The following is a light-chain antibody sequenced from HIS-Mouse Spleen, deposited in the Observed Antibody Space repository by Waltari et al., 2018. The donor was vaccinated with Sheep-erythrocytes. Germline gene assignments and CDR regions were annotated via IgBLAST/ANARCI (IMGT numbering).Light chain of an antibody. V-gene: IGLV3-1*01. J-gene: IGLJ2*01. CDR1: KLGDKY. CDR2: QDS. CDR3: KAWDSSTAV. Sequence: SYELTQPPSVSVSPGQTASITCSGDKLGDKYACWYQQKPGQSPVLVIYQDSKRPSGIPERFSSSNSGNTATLTISGTQAMDEADYYCKAWDSSTAVFGGGTKLTVL.